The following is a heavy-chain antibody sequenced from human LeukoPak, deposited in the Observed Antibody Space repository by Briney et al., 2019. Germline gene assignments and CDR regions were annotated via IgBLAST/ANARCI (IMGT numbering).Heavy chain of an antibody. J-gene: IGHJ6*03. D-gene: IGHD3-9*01. CDR1: GFTFSGSA. CDR2: IRSKANSYAT. Sequence: QAGGSLRLSCTASGFTFSGSAMHWVRQASGKGLEWVGRIRSKANSYATAHAASVKGRFTISRDDSKSTGYLQMNSLKTEDTAVYYCTSRYFDWFRYMDVWGKGTTVTVSS. V-gene: IGHV3-73*01. CDR3: TSRYFDWFRYMDV.